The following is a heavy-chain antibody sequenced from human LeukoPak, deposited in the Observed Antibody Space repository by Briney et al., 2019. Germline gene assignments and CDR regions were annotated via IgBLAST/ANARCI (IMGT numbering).Heavy chain of an antibody. Sequence: SVKVSCKASGGTFTSCALSWLRQPPAPGLGWMGRIIPIFGRANYAQKFQGRGTITADKSTSTAYLELSSLRSEDTAVYYCARDPEYGSGSYEVDYWGQGTLVTVSS. CDR2: IIPIFGRA. CDR1: GGTFTSCA. D-gene: IGHD3-10*01. CDR3: ARDPEYGSGSYEVDY. J-gene: IGHJ4*02. V-gene: IGHV1-69*04.